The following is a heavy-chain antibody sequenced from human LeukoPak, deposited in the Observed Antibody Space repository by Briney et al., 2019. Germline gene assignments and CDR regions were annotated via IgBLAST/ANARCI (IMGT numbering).Heavy chain of an antibody. Sequence: GASVTVSCKASGGTFSSYAISWVRQAPGQGLEWMGGIIPIFGTANYAQKFQGRVTITTDESTSTAYMELSSLRSEDTAVYYCARGEPYYYYYYMDVWGKGTTVTVSS. V-gene: IGHV1-69*05. CDR2: IIPIFGTA. CDR1: GGTFSSYA. J-gene: IGHJ6*03. CDR3: ARGEPYYYYYYMDV.